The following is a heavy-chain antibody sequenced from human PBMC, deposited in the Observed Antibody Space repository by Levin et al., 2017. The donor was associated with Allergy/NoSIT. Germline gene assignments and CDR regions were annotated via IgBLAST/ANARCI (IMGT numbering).Heavy chain of an antibody. Sequence: SQTLSLTCTVSGGSISSSSYYWGWIRQPPGKGLEWIGSIYYSGSTYYNPSLKSRVTISVDTSKNQFSLKLSSVTAADTAVYYCARREGIAAPIDYWGQGTLVTVSS. D-gene: IGHD6-13*01. J-gene: IGHJ4*02. CDR1: GGSISSSSYY. CDR2: IYYSGST. CDR3: ARREGIAAPIDY. V-gene: IGHV4-39*07.